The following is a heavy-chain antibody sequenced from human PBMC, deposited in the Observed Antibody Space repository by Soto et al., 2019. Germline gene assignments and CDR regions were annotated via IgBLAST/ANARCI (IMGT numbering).Heavy chain of an antibody. D-gene: IGHD6-13*01. J-gene: IGHJ6*02. CDR3: ARDGDPYSSSWYSVMGYYYYYGMDV. V-gene: IGHV1-2*04. CDR2: INPNSGGT. Sequence: ASVKVSCKASGYTFTGYYIHWVRQAPGQGLEWMGWINPNSGGTNYARKFQGWVTMTRDTSISTAYMELSRLRSDDTAVYYCARDGDPYSSSWYSVMGYYYYYGMDVWGQGTTVTVSS. CDR1: GYTFTGYY.